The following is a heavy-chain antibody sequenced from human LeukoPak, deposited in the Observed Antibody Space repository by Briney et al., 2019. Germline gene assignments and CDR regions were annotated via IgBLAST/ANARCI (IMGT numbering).Heavy chain of an antibody. CDR2: IRANAGST. Sequence: GGSLRLSCAASGFTFSSDAMSWVRQAPGKGLEWVSAIRANAGSTYYADSVKGRFTISRDSSKNTLSLQMNSLRAEDTAVYYCAKNYGDYVSSRFDCWGQGTLVTVSS. CDR1: GFTFSSDA. CDR3: AKNYGDYVSSRFDC. D-gene: IGHD4-17*01. J-gene: IGHJ4*02. V-gene: IGHV3-23*01.